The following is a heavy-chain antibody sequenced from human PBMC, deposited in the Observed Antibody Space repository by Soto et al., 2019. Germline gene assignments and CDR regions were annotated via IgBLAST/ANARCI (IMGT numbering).Heavy chain of an antibody. Sequence: SETLSLTCTVSGDSINNNYWGWIRQPPGRGLEWIGSTSYTGSTNYNPSLKSRVTISLDTSRNQFSLKLTSVTAADTAVYYCARDMRATILLVDHTNWFDPWGQGTLVTVSS. D-gene: IGHD5-12*01. CDR2: TSYTGST. CDR1: GDSINNNY. J-gene: IGHJ5*02. CDR3: ARDMRATILLVDHTNWFDP. V-gene: IGHV4-59*01.